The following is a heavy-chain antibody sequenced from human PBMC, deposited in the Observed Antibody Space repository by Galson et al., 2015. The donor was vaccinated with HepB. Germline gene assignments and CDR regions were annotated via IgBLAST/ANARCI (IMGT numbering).Heavy chain of an antibody. CDR1: GFTFSSYW. J-gene: IGHJ6*02. V-gene: IGHV3-74*01. CDR2: INSDGSST. Sequence: SLRLSCAASGFTFSSYWMHWVRQAPGKGLVWVSRINSDGSSTSYADSVKGRFTISRDNAKNTLYLQMNSLRAEDTAVYYCAREEGSGWYVGYYYYYGMDVWGQGTTVTVSS. CDR3: AREEGSGWYVGYYYYYGMDV. D-gene: IGHD6-19*01.